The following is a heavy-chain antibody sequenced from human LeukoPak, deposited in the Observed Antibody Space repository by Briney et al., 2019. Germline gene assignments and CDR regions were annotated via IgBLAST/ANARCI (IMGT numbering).Heavy chain of an antibody. V-gene: IGHV4-4*02. Sequence: SETLSLTCAVSGGSINSNNWWNWVRQPLGKGLEWIGEVVHSGLTNYNPALKSRVTISLDKSKNQFSLKLNSVTAADPAVYYCARGGGYMVDYWGQGTLVTVPS. CDR3: ARGGGYMVDY. CDR1: GGSINSNNW. CDR2: VVHSGLT. D-gene: IGHD5-12*01. J-gene: IGHJ4*02.